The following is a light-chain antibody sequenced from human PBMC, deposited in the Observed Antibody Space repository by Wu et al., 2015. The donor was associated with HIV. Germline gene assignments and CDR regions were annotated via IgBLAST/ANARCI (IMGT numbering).Light chain of an antibody. CDR1: QSVSSTY. CDR2: GAS. V-gene: IGKV3-20*01. CDR3: QQYGSSPLT. Sequence: IVLTQSPGTLSLSPGERAALSCRASQSVSSTYLAWYQQKPGLAPRLLIYGASSRATGIPDRFSGSGSGTDFTLTISRLEPEDFAVYYCQQYGSSPLTFGGGTKVEIK. J-gene: IGKJ4*01.